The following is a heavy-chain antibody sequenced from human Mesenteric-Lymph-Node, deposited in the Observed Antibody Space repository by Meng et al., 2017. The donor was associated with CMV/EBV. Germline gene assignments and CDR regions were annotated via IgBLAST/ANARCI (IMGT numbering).Heavy chain of an antibody. CDR3: TRVGLDGTFYY. D-gene: IGHD1-1*01. J-gene: IGHJ4*02. CDR2: IRSKAYGGTT. Sequence: GESLKISCTASGFTFGDYAMSWVRQAPGKGLEWVGFIRSKAYGGTTEYAASVKGRFTISRDDSKSIAYLQMNSLKTEDTAVYYCTRVGLDGTFYYWGQGTLVTV. CDR1: GFTFGDYA. V-gene: IGHV3-49*04.